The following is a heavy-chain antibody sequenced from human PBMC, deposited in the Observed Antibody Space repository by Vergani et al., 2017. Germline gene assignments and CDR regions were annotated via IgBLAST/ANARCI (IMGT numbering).Heavy chain of an antibody. CDR2: INAGNGNT. CDR3: AREGFYDYVWGSYRLRGGYYFDY. CDR1: GYTFTSYA. J-gene: IGHJ4*02. Sequence: QVQLVQSGAEVKKPGASVKVSCKASGYTFTSYAMHWVRQAPGQRLEWMGWINAGNGNTKYSQKFQGRVTITRDTPARTAYMELSSLRSEDKAVYYCAREGFYDYVWGSYRLRGGYYFDYWGQGTLVTVSS. D-gene: IGHD3-16*02. V-gene: IGHV1-3*01.